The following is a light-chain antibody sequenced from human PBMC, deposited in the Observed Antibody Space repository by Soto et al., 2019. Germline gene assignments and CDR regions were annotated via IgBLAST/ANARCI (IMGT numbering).Light chain of an antibody. CDR3: TSYAGNNNFCV. CDR2: EVS. J-gene: IGLJ1*01. V-gene: IGLV2-8*01. Sequence: QSALTQPPSASGSPGQSVTISCIGTSSDVGGYDYVSWYQKHPGKAPKLIISEVSKRPSGVPDRFSGSKSGNTASLTVSGLQAEDEADYYCTSYAGNNNFCVFGTGTKLTVL. CDR1: SSDVGGYDY.